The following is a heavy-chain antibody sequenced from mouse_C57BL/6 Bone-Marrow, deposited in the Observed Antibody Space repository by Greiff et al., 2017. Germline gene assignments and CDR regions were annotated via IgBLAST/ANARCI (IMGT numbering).Heavy chain of an antibody. CDR1: GYTFTSYW. Sequence: QVQLQQPGAELVKPGASVKMSCKASGYTFTSYWITWVKQRPGQGLEWIGDISPGSGSTNYNEKFKSKATLTVDKSSSTAYMQLSSLTSEDSAVYYCARESYYPWVAYWGQGTLVTVSA. CDR2: ISPGSGST. V-gene: IGHV1-55*01. D-gene: IGHD2-10*01. CDR3: ARESYYPWVAY. J-gene: IGHJ3*01.